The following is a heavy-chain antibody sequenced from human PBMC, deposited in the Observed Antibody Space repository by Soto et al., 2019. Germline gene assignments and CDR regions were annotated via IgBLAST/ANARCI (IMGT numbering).Heavy chain of an antibody. V-gene: IGHV4-59*11. CDR1: GDSINSRY. Sequence: SETLSLTCSVSGDSINSRYWSWIRQPPGKGLEWIGYIDYVGSTNYAPSLQSRVTMSVDTPKNQVSLKLRYVTAADTAVYYCVRQRGNYFDFWGQGTLVTVSS. J-gene: IGHJ4*02. CDR3: VRQRGNYFDF. D-gene: IGHD3-10*01. CDR2: IDYVGST.